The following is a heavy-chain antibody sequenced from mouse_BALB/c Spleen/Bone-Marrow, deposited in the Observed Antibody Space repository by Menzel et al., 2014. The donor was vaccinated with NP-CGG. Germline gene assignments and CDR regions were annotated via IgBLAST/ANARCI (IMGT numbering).Heavy chain of an antibody. J-gene: IGHJ2*01. CDR2: IWAGGST. CDR3: ARVIRYESYFDY. D-gene: IGHD2-14*01. Sequence: VNVVESGPGLVAPSQSLSITCTVSGFSLTSYGVHWVRQPPGKGLEWLGVIWAGGSTNYNSALMSRLSISKDNSKSQVFLKMNSLQTDDTTMYYCARVIRYESYFDYWGQGTTLTVSS. CDR1: GFSLTSYG. V-gene: IGHV2-9*02.